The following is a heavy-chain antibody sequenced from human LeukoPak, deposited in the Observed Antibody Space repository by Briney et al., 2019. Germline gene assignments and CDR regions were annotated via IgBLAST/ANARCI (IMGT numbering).Heavy chain of an antibody. D-gene: IGHD3-10*01. V-gene: IGHV3-15*01. CDR3: TTDSPDQIGEPPPWFDP. J-gene: IGHJ5*02. CDR2: IKSKTDGGTT. Sequence: GGSPRLSCAASGFTFSNAWMSWVRQAPGKGLEWVGRIKSKTDGGTTDYAAPVKGRFTISRDDSKNTLYLQMNSLKTEDTAVYYCTTDSPDQIGEPPPWFDPWGQGTLVTVSS. CDR1: GFTFSNAW.